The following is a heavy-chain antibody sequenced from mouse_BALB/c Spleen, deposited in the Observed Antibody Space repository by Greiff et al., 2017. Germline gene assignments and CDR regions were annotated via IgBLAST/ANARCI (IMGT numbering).Heavy chain of an antibody. CDR3: TTTVVATWAWFAY. CDR1: GFTFSSYW. J-gene: IGHJ3*01. CDR2: IRLKSDNYAT. D-gene: IGHD1-1*01. Sequence: EVMLVESGGGLVQPGGSMKLSCVASGFTFSSYWMSWVRQSPEKGLEWVAEIRLKSDNYATHYAESVKGKFTISRDDSKSRLFLQMNSLRAEDTGIYYCTTTVVATWAWFAYWGQGTLVTVSA. V-gene: IGHV6-6*02.